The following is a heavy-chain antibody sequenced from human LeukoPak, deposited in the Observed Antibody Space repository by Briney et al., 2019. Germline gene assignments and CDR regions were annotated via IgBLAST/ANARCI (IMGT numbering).Heavy chain of an antibody. D-gene: IGHD4-17*01. CDR3: ARDSGYGDYVGNP. CDR2: IIPIFGTA. CDR1: GGTFSSYA. V-gene: IGHV1-69*06. J-gene: IGHJ5*02. Sequence: SVKVSCKASGGTFSSYAISWVRQAPGQGLEWMGGIIPIFGTANYAQKFQGRVTITADKSTSTAYMELSSLRSDDTAVYYCARDSGYGDYVGNPWGQGTLVTVSS.